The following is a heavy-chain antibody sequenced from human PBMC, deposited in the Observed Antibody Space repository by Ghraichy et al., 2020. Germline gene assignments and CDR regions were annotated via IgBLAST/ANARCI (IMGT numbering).Heavy chain of an antibody. Sequence: SETLSLTCAVYGGSFSGYYWSWIRQPPGKGLEWIGEINHSGSTNYNPSLKSRVTISVDTSKNQFSLKLSSVTAADTAVYYCARGFHYYYGMDVWGQGTTVTVSS. CDR1: GGSFSGYY. V-gene: IGHV4-34*01. J-gene: IGHJ6*02. CDR2: INHSGST. CDR3: ARGFHYYYGMDV.